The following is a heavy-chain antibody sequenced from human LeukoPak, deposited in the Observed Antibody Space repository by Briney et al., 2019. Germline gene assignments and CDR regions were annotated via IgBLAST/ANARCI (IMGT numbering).Heavy chain of an antibody. Sequence: PGGSLRLSCAASGFTFSSYAMSWVRQAPGKGLEWVSAITGSRGGTYYAASVKGRFTISRDNSKNTLSLQMNSLRADDTAIYYCAKVGVIGGGAFDIWGQGTMVTVSS. CDR3: AKVGVIGGGAFDI. CDR1: GFTFSSYA. V-gene: IGHV3-23*01. J-gene: IGHJ3*02. D-gene: IGHD3-22*01. CDR2: ITGSRGGT.